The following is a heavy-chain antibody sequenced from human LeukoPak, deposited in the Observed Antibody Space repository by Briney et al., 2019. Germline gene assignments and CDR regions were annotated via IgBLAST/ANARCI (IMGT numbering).Heavy chain of an antibody. D-gene: IGHD2-21*01. V-gene: IGHV3-30-3*01. CDR1: EFTFSIYA. J-gene: IGHJ3*02. Sequence: HPGRSLRLSCAASEFTFSIYAMHWVRQAPGKGLEWVAVISYEGNNKYYADSVKGRFTISRDNSKNTLSLQMNNLRADDTALYYCAKGVPRYEGGAWIDAFDIWGQGTMVTVSS. CDR3: AKGVPRYEGGAWIDAFDI. CDR2: ISYEGNNK.